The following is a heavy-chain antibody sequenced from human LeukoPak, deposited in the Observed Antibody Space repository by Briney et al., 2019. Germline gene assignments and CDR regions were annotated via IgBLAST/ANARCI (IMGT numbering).Heavy chain of an antibody. CDR1: GGTXSSYA. CDR3: ARGLCVVTDCFDY. V-gene: IGHV1-18*01. CDR2: ISAYNGNT. Sequence: ASVKVSCKASGGTXSSYAISWVRQAPGQGLEWMGWISAYNGNTNYAQKLQGRVTMTTDTSTSTAYMELRSLRSDDTAVYYCARGLCVVTDCFDYWGQGTLVTVSS. D-gene: IGHD2-21*02. J-gene: IGHJ4*02.